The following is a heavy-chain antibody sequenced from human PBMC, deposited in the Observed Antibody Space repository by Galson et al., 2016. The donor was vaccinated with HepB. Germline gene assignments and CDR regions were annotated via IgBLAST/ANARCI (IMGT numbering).Heavy chain of an antibody. J-gene: IGHJ4*02. D-gene: IGHD2-2*01. CDR1: GFTFRNYG. CDR2: ISRSGDST. CDR3: VQGSTAPAV. Sequence: SLRLSCAASGFTFRNYGMTWVRQAPGKGLEVVPSISRSGDSTDYADSVKGWFTISRDNSKNTLSLQMNSLTADDTAIYYCVQGSTAPAVWGQGTLVTVSS. V-gene: IGHV3-23*01.